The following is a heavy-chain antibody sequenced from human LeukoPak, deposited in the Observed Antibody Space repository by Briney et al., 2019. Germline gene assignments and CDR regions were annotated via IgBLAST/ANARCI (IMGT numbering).Heavy chain of an antibody. CDR2: ISGSGGST. CDR3: AKGQRFYGEYYFDD. D-gene: IGHD4-17*01. J-gene: IGHJ4*02. CDR1: GFTFNSYD. V-gene: IGHV3-23*01. Sequence: GGSLRLSCAASGFTFNSYDMSWVRQAPGKGLEWVSSISGSGGSTYYADSVKGRFTISRDNSKNTLYLQMNSLRAEDTAVYYCAKGQRFYGEYYFDDWGQGTLVTVSS.